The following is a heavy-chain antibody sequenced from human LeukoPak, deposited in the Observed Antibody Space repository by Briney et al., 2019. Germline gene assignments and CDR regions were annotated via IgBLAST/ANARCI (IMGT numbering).Heavy chain of an antibody. J-gene: IGHJ1*01. D-gene: IGHD2/OR15-2a*01. Sequence: SETLPLTCTVSGGSITSYFWSWIRQPPGRRLEWIGYIYHSGTTNYNPSLKSRVTISADTSKNQFSLRLTSVTAADTAVYYCAQKAPFSPTYSQQWGQGTLVTVSS. CDR2: IYHSGTT. CDR3: AQKAPFSPTYSQQ. CDR1: GGSITSYF. V-gene: IGHV4-59*01.